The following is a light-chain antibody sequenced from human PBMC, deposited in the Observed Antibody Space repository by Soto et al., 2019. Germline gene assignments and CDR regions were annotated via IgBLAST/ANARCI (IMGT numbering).Light chain of an antibody. V-gene: IGKV3-11*01. CDR3: QQRSNWPPLT. Sequence: EIVLTQSPATLSLSPGERATLSCRASQSVSSYLSWYHQKPGQAPRLLLYDASNSATGIPARFSGSGSGKDFPLTISSLEPEDFAVYYCQQRSNWPPLTFGGGTKVEIK. J-gene: IGKJ4*01. CDR1: QSVSSY. CDR2: DAS.